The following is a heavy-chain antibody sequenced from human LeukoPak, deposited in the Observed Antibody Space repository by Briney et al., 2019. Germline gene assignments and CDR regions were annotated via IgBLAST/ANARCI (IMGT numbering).Heavy chain of an antibody. D-gene: IGHD1-14*01. J-gene: IGHJ5*01. Sequence: GGSLRLSCAASGLTFSDYYRSWIRQAPGRGREWVSYISSSGSTIYYADSVKGRFTISRDNSKNMLYLQMNSLRAEDTAVYYCAKDQGRNRLGWFDSWGQGSLVTVSS. CDR1: GLTFSDYY. CDR3: AKDQGRNRLGWFDS. CDR2: ISSSGSTI. V-gene: IGHV3-11*01.